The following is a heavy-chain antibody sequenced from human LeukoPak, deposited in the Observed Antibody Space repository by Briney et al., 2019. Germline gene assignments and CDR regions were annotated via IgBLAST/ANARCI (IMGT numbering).Heavy chain of an antibody. J-gene: IGHJ4*02. D-gene: IGHD6-6*01. Sequence: GGSLRLSCAASGFTFSSYGMHWVRQAPGKGLEWVAVIWYDGSNKYYADSVKGRFTISRDNSKNTLYLQMNSLRAEDTAVYYCARDRYSSSSEGPFDYWGQETLVTVSS. CDR2: IWYDGSNK. CDR1: GFTFSSYG. V-gene: IGHV3-33*01. CDR3: ARDRYSSSSEGPFDY.